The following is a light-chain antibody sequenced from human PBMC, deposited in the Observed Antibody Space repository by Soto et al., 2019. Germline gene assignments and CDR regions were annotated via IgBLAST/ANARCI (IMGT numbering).Light chain of an antibody. CDR2: GAS. J-gene: IGKJ4*01. CDR3: QQAYTFPLA. Sequence: DIQMTQFPSSVSASVGDRVTITCRASQDINTWLAWYQQKPGEAPKLLIYGASILQSGVPPRFSGSGSGTGFTLTISSLQPEDSASYFCQQAYTFPLAFGGGTKVEIK. CDR1: QDINTW. V-gene: IGKV1-12*01.